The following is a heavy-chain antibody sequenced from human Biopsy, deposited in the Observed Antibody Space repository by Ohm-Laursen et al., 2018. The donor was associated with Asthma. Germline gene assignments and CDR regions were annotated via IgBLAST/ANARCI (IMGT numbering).Heavy chain of an antibody. CDR1: GYNFISFA. CDR3: ARTYYDFLTGQVKDVFGV. CDR2: VNTGNGDT. J-gene: IGHJ3*01. V-gene: IGHV1-3*04. Sequence: SVKVSCKASGYNFISFAIHWVRQAPGQRLEWMGWVNTGNGDTKYSQKFQGRATITRDTSASTAYVELRSLRSEDTATYYCARTYYDFLTGQVKDVFGVWGQGTMVTVSS. D-gene: IGHD3-9*01.